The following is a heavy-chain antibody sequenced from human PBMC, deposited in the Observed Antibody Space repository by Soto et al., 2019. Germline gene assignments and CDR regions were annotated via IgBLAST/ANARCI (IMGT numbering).Heavy chain of an antibody. V-gene: IGHV1-69*13. CDR1: GGTFSSST. CDR2: ITPIFGKA. J-gene: IGHJ1*01. Sequence: SVKVSCKASGGTFSSSTISWVRQAPGQGLEWVGGITPIFGKANYAQKFQGRVTITADESTSTAYMELSSLRSEDTALYFCARGWGSDSATYYYAYWGQGTAVTVPS. D-gene: IGHD3-22*01. CDR3: ARGWGSDSATYYYAY.